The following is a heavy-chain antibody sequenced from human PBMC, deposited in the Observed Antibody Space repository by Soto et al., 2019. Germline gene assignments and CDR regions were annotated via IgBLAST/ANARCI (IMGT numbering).Heavy chain of an antibody. Sequence: GGSLRLSCAASGFTFSSYGMHWVRQAPGKGLEWVAVIWYDGSNKYYADSVKGRFTISRDNSENKLYLQMTSLRVEDSAPYYCVKELHISDWCWGRGTLVTVSS. D-gene: IGHD2-21*01. J-gene: IGHJ4*02. CDR1: GFTFSSYG. CDR2: IWYDGSNK. V-gene: IGHV3-30*02. CDR3: VKELHISDWC.